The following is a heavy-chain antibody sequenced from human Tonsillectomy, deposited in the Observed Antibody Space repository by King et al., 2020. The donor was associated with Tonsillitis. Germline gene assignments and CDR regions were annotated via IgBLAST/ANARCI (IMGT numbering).Heavy chain of an antibody. CDR2: IYYSGST. D-gene: IGHD4-23*01. J-gene: IGHJ5*02. Sequence: QLQESGPGLVKPSETLSLTCTVSGDSISSSSYYWGWIRQPPGEGLEWSGNIYYSGSTYYNPSLKSRVIISVDTSKNQFSLKLSSVTAADTAVYYCARRLKGYGGSYNWFDPWGQGTLVTVSS. V-gene: IGHV4-39*01. CDR1: GDSISSSSYY. CDR3: ARRLKGYGGSYNWFDP.